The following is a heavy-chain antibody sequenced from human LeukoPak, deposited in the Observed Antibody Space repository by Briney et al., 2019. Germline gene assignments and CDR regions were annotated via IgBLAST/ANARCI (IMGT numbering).Heavy chain of an antibody. V-gene: IGHV1-2*02. D-gene: IGHD1-14*01. CDR3: ARGQLTDDLDY. CDR2: INPNIGAT. Sequence: GASVKVSCKASGYTFTYHYIHLVRQAPGQGLEWMGWINPNIGATKYARKFQGRVTMTRDTSISTAYMELSRLRSDDTAVYYCARGQLTDDLDYWGQGTLVTVSS. J-gene: IGHJ4*02. CDR1: GYTFTYHY.